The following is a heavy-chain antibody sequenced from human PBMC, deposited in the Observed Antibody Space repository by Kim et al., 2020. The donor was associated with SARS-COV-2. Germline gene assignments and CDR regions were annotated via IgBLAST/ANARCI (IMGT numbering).Heavy chain of an antibody. V-gene: IGHV3-21*01. CDR2: ISSSSSYI. Sequence: GGSLRLSCAASGFTFSSYSMNWVRQAPGKGLEWVSSISSSSSYIYYADSVKGRFTISRDNAKNSLYLQMNSLRAEDTAVYYCVGIKGLVVAYFDYWGQGTLVTVSS. J-gene: IGHJ4*02. D-gene: IGHD2-15*01. CDR1: GFTFSSYS. CDR3: VGIKGLVVAYFDY.